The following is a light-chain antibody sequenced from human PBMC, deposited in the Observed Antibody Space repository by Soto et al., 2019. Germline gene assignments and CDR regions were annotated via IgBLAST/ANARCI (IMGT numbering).Light chain of an antibody. CDR3: QQYHSTRRT. V-gene: IGKV4-1*01. CDR2: WAS. J-gene: IGKJ4*02. Sequence: ILMTQSPDSLSMPLGELPTISCKSSPTLLAGASNKRCLAWYQQKPGQPPRLLIYWASYRAPGVPDRFSGSGSGTDFTLTISSLQAEDVAVYYCQQYHSTRRTFGGGTKVDIK. CDR1: PTLLAGASNKRC.